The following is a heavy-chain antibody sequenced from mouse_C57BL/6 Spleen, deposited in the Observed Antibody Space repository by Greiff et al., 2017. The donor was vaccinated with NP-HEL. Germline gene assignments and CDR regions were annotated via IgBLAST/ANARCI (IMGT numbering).Heavy chain of an antibody. CDR1: GFTFSSYA. V-gene: IGHV5-4*01. Sequence: EVQVVESGGGLVKPGGSLKLSCAASGFTFSSYAMSWVRQTPEKRLEWVATISDGGSYTYYPDNVKGRFTISRDNAKNNLYLQMSHLKSEDTAMYYCARDDGYYGYAMDYWDQGTSVTVSS. D-gene: IGHD2-3*01. CDR3: ARDDGYYGYAMDY. CDR2: ISDGGSYT. J-gene: IGHJ4*01.